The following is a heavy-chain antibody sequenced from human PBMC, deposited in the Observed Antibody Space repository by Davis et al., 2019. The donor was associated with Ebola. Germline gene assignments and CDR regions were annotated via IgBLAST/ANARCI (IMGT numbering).Heavy chain of an antibody. CDR1: GASISGYY. V-gene: IGHV4-4*07. D-gene: IGHD3-16*02. CDR3: ARDRGYVWENYRSSTSPFDY. Sequence: SETLSLTCTVSGASISGYYWSWIRQPAGKGLEWIGRIYASGSTNYNPSLRSRITLSVDTSKNQFSLRLRSLNAADTAVYYCARDRGYVWENYRSSTSPFDYWGQGILVTVS. J-gene: IGHJ4*02. CDR2: IYASGST.